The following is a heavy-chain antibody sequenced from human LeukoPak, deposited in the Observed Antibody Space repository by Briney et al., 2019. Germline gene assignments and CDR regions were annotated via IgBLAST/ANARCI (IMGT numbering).Heavy chain of an antibody. CDR2: ISKSAI. Sequence: GGSLRLACAASGFTFSSYEWNWVRQAPGKGLEWVSHISKSAIYYADSVKGRFTISRDNAKNSLYLQMNSLRAEDTAIYYCASPRGRAFDRWGQGRLVTVSS. CDR3: ASPRGRAFDR. CDR1: GFTFSSYE. D-gene: IGHD3-16*01. V-gene: IGHV3-48*03. J-gene: IGHJ3*01.